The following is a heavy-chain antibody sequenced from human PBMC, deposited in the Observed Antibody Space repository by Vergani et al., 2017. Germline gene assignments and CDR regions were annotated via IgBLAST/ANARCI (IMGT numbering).Heavy chain of an antibody. V-gene: IGHV1-3*01. CDR2: INAGNGNT. CDR3: ARSWAPVVRGVIGWFDP. J-gene: IGHJ5*02. Sequence: QVQLVQSGAEVKKPGASVKGSCKASGYTFTSYAMHWVRQAPGQRLEWMGWINAGNGNTKYSQKFQGRVTITRDTSASTAYMGLGSLRSEDTAVYYCARSWAPVVRGVIGWFDPWGQGTLVTVSS. D-gene: IGHD3-10*02. CDR1: GYTFTSYA.